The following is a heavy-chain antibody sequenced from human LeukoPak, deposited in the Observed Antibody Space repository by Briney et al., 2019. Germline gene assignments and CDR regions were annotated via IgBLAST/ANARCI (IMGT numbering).Heavy chain of an antibody. CDR1: GYTLTELS. D-gene: IGHD3-22*01. CDR2: FDPEDGET. Sequence: ASVKVSCKVSGYTLTELSMHCVRQAPGKGLEWMGGFDPEDGETIYAQKFQGRVTMTEDTSTDTAYMELSSLRSEDTAVYYSATVKPTYYYDSSGYPPDYWGQGTLVTVSS. V-gene: IGHV1-24*01. J-gene: IGHJ4*02. CDR3: ATVKPTYYYDSSGYPPDY.